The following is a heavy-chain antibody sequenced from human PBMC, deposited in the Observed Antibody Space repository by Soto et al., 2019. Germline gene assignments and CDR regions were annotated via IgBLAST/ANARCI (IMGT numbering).Heavy chain of an antibody. Sequence: EVQLVESGGGLVKPGESLRLSCAVSGFTFSDAWMSWVRQAPGKGLEWVGRIKSKTDGETTDYAAPVKGRFTISRDDSKNTLYLQMNSLKTEDTAVYHCTTETRGYWGQGTLVTVSS. V-gene: IGHV3-15*01. CDR3: TTETRGY. CDR2: IKSKTDGETT. CDR1: GFTFSDAW. J-gene: IGHJ4*02.